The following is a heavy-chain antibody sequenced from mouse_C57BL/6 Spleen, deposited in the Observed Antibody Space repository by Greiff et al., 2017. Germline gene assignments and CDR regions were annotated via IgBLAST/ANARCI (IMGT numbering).Heavy chain of an antibody. CDR1: GYTFTDYE. Sequence: QVQLQQSGPVLVRPGASVTLSCKASGYTFTDYEMHWVKQTPVHGLEWIGAIAPYTGGTAYNQKFKGQATLTADKSSGTAYMGLRSLTSEDSAVYYCTREGYGPFDYWGQGTLVTVSA. V-gene: IGHV1-15*01. CDR3: TREGYGPFDY. CDR2: IAPYTGGT. J-gene: IGHJ3*01. D-gene: IGHD2-10*02.